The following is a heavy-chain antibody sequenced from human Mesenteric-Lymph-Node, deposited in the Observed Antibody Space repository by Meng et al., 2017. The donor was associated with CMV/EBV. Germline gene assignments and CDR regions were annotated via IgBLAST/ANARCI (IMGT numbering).Heavy chain of an antibody. CDR3: ARDKFWTGPIDY. CDR1: GFTFSSYE. D-gene: IGHD3/OR15-3a*01. V-gene: IGHV3-48*03. J-gene: IGHJ4*02. CDR2: SSSSGSTI. Sequence: GESLKISCAASGFTFSSYEMNWVRQAPGKGLEWVAYSSSSGSTIYYADSVQGRFTISRDNVKNSLSLQMNSLRGEDTAVYYCARDKFWTGPIDYWGQGTLVTVSS.